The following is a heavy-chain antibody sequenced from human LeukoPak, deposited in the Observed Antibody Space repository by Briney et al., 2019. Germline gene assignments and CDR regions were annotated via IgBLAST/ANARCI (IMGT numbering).Heavy chain of an antibody. D-gene: IGHD1-7*01. CDR3: ARGPWELSLGAQDAFDI. CDR1: GFTFSSYG. V-gene: IGHV3-23*01. CDR2: ISGSGGST. J-gene: IGHJ3*02. Sequence: GGSLRLSCAASGFTFSSYGMSWVRQAPGKGLEWVSAISGSGGSTYYADSVKGRFTLSRDNSKNTLYLQMNSLRAEDTAVYYCARGPWELSLGAQDAFDIWGQGTKVTVSS.